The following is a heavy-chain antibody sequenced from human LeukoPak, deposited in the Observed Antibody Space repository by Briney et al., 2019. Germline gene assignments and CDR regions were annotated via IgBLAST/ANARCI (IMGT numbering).Heavy chain of an antibody. Sequence: PGGSLTLSCAASGFTFSSYSMNWVRQAPGKGLEWVSYISSSSSTIYYADSVKGRFTISRDNAKNSLYLQMNSLRAEDTAVYYCAREVAAAGTGDFDYWGQGTLVTVSS. D-gene: IGHD6-13*01. J-gene: IGHJ4*02. CDR1: GFTFSSYS. CDR2: ISSSSSTI. CDR3: AREVAAAGTGDFDY. V-gene: IGHV3-48*04.